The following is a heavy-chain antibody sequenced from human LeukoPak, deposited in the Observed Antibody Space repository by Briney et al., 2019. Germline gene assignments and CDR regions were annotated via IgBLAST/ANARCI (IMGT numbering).Heavy chain of an antibody. V-gene: IGHV3-48*03. J-gene: IGHJ4*02. CDR2: ISSSGSTI. CDR1: GFTFSSYE. D-gene: IGHD5-24*01. Sequence: GGSLRLSCAASGFTFSSYEMNWVRQAPGKGLEWVSYISSSGSTIYYADSVKGRFTISRDNAKNSLYLQMNSLRAEDTAVHYCARGSGDGYNQLGYWGQGTLVTVSS. CDR3: ARGSGDGYNQLGY.